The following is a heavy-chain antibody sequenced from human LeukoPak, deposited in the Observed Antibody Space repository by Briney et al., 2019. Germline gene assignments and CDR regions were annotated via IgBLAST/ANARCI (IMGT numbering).Heavy chain of an antibody. CDR1: GGSMTAYH. D-gene: IGHD1-26*01. CDR2: IYYTGST. CDR3: ARTVRVGATGKLDH. V-gene: IGHV4-59*01. J-gene: IGHJ4*02. Sequence: SETLSLTCTVSGGSMTAYHWSWIRQPPGKGLEWIGYIYYTGSTSYNPSLKSRVTISVDTSRNQFSLKLPSVTAADTAVYYCARTVRVGATGKLDHWSQGSLVTVSS.